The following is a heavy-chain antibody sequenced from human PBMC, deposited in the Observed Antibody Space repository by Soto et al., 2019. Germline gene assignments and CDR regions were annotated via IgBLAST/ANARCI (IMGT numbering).Heavy chain of an antibody. CDR3: ARDITGTNNWFDP. J-gene: IGHJ5*02. CDR1: GDTFTSHT. V-gene: IGHV1-69*06. Sequence: VQLVQSGAEVKKPGASVRVCCETSGDTFTSHTVNWLRQAPGQGLEWMGGIIPVFGSPNYAEKFQGRLTITADTSTNTAYMELRRLKSEDTAVYFCARDITGTNNWFDPWGQGTLVSVSS. CDR2: IIPVFGSP. D-gene: IGHD1-7*01.